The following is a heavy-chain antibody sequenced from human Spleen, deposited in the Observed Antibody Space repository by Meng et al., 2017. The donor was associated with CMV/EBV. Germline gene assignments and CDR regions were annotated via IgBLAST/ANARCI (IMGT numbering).Heavy chain of an antibody. CDR1: GFTFDDYG. J-gene: IGHJ4*02. D-gene: IGHD6-13*01. CDR3: ARRLAGAVDY. CDR2: INGVGGST. Sequence: LSCAACGFTFDDYGMSWVRQAPGKGLEWVSGINGVGGSTDYADSVRGRFIISRDNAKNSLYLQINSLRVEDTAFYYCARRLAGAVDYWGQGTLVTVSS. V-gene: IGHV3-20*04.